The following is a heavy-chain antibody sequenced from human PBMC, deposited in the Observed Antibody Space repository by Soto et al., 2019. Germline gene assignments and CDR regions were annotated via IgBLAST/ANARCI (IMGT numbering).Heavy chain of an antibody. D-gene: IGHD5-18*01. CDR2: ISSSGSTI. Sequence: PGGSLRLSCAASGFTFSSYEMNWVRQAPGKGLEWVSYISSSGSTIYYADSVKGRFTISRDNAKNSLYLQMNSLRAEDTAVYYCARTGYSFSAGYWGQGTLVTVSS. J-gene: IGHJ4*02. V-gene: IGHV3-48*03. CDR3: ARTGYSFSAGY. CDR1: GFTFSSYE.